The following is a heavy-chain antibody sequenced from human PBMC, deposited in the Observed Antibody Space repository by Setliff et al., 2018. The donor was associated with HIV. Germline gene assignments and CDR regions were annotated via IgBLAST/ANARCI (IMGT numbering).Heavy chain of an antibody. J-gene: IGHJ6*02. Sequence: SVKVSCKASGGTFSSYAISWVRQAPGQGLEWMGGIIPIFGTANYAQKFQGRVTITADESTSTAYMELSSLRSEDTAVYYCAGGYCSSTSCYLLHYYYYYGMDVWGQGTTVTVSS. V-gene: IGHV1-69*13. D-gene: IGHD2-2*01. CDR1: GGTFSSYA. CDR2: IIPIFGTA. CDR3: AGGYCSSTSCYLLHYYYYYGMDV.